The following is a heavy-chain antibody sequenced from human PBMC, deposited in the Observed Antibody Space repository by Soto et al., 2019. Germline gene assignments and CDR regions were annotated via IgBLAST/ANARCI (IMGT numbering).Heavy chain of an antibody. V-gene: IGHV3-23*01. CDR1: GFTFSSYA. CDR2: ISGSGGST. CDR3: AKDRPSITIFGVVIPNYFDY. Sequence: GSLRLSCAASGFTFSSYAMSWVRQAPGKGLEWVSAISGSGGSTYYADSVKGRFTISRDNSKNTLYLQMNSLRAEDTAVYYCAKDRPSITIFGVVIPNYFDYWGQGTLVTVSS. J-gene: IGHJ4*02. D-gene: IGHD3-3*01.